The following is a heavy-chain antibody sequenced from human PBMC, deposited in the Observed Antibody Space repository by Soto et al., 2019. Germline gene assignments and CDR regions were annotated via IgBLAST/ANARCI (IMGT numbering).Heavy chain of an antibody. D-gene: IGHD3-3*01. J-gene: IGHJ5*02. CDR2: MNPNSGNT. V-gene: IGHV1-8*01. CDR3: ARGVKYYDFWSGYRPGWFDP. Sequence: GASVKVSCKASGYTFTSYDINWVRQATGQGLEWMGWMNPNSGNTGYAQKFQGRVTMTRNTSISTAYMELSSLRSEDTAVYYCARGVKYYDFWSGYRPGWFDPWGQGTLVTVSS. CDR1: GYTFTSYD.